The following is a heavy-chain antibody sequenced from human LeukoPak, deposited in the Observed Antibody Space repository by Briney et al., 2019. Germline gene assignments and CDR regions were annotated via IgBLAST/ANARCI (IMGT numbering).Heavy chain of an antibody. Sequence: SETLSLTCAVYGGSFSGYCWSWIRQPPGKGLEWIGEINHSGSTNYNPSLKSRVTISVDTSKNQFSLKLSSVTAADTAVYYCARESLPHWYFDLWGRGNLVTVSS. V-gene: IGHV4-34*01. CDR2: INHSGST. J-gene: IGHJ2*01. CDR1: GGSFSGYC. CDR3: ARESLPHWYFDL.